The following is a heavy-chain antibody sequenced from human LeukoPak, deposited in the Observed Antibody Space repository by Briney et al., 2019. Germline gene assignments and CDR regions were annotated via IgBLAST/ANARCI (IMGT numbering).Heavy chain of an antibody. CDR3: ARVAITNSFDY. J-gene: IGHJ4*02. Sequence: PSETLSLTCVVYGGSLSGYYWSWIRQPPGKGLEWIGEINHSGGTNYNPSLKSRVTISVDTSKNQFSLKLSSVTAADTAAYYCARVAITNSFDYWGQGTPVTVSS. CDR1: GGSLSGYY. D-gene: IGHD3-3*01. CDR2: INHSGGT. V-gene: IGHV4-34*01.